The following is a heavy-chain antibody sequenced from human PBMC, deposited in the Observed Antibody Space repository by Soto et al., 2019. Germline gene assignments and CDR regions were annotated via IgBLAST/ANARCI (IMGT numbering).Heavy chain of an antibody. V-gene: IGHV1-69*01. J-gene: IGHJ6*02. CDR2: IIPIFGTP. D-gene: IGHD1-20*01. Sequence: QVQLVQSGAEVKKPGSSVKVSCKASGGTFSSYAISWVRQAPGQGLEWMGGIIPIFGTPNYAQKFQGRVTITADESTITAYMELRSLRSEDTAVYYCARDRRITGTYYYYGMVVWGQGTTVTVSS. CDR3: ARDRRITGTYYYYGMVV. CDR1: GGTFSSYA.